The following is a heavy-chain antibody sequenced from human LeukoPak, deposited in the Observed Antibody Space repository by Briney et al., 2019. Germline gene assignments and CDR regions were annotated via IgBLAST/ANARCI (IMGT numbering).Heavy chain of an antibody. D-gene: IGHD5-12*01. CDR2: IYYSGST. V-gene: IGHV4-59*01. CDR1: GGSISSYY. Sequence: PSETLSLTCTVSGGSISSYYWSWIRQPPGKGLEWIGYIYYSGSTNYNPSLKSRVTISVDTSKNQFSLKLSSVTAADTAVYYCARDQDIMATGWFDPWGQGTLVTVSS. CDR3: ARDQDIMATGWFDP. J-gene: IGHJ5*02.